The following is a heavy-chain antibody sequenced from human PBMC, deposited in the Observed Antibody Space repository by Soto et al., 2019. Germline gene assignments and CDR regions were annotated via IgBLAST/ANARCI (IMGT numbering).Heavy chain of an antibody. CDR1: RFTFTNFG. J-gene: IGHJ4*02. Sequence: PGGSLRLSCAGSRFTFTNFGMHWVRQAPGKGLEWVAVLSDDGSNKFFADSVKGRFTISRDNSKNTLYLQMNSLRSEDTAVYYCASPYQYDSSGYYSLGHWGQGTLVTVSS. V-gene: IGHV3-30*03. D-gene: IGHD3-22*01. CDR3: ASPYQYDSSGYYSLGH. CDR2: LSDDGSNK.